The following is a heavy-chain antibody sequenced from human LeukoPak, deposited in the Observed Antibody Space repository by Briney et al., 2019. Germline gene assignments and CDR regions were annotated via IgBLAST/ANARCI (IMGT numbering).Heavy chain of an antibody. V-gene: IGHV7-4-1*02. CDR2: INTNTGNP. J-gene: IGHJ3*02. Sequence: ASVKVSCKASGYTFSSYAMNWVRQAPGQGLEWMGWINTNTGNPTYAQGFTGRFVFSSDTSVSTAYLQISSLKAEDTAVYYCARAPPPVVVAATNDAFDIWGQGTMVTVSS. CDR3: ARAPPPVVVAATNDAFDI. CDR1: GYTFSSYA. D-gene: IGHD2-15*01.